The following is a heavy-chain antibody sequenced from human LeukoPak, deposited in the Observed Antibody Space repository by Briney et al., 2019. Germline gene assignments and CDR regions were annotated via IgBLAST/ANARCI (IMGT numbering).Heavy chain of an antibody. V-gene: IGHV4-30-4*01. CDR2: IYYSGST. Sequence: SETLSLTCTVSGGSISSGDYYWSWIRQPPGKGLEWIGYIYYSGSTYYNPSLKSRVTISVDTSKNQFSLKLSSVTAADTAVYYCARVRGSGSWLVVFTFDPWGQGTLVTVSS. J-gene: IGHJ5*02. CDR3: ARVRGSGSWLVVFTFDP. D-gene: IGHD3-10*01. CDR1: GGSISSGDYY.